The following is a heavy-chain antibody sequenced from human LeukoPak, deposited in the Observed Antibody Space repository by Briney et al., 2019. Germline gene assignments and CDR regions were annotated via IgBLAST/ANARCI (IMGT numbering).Heavy chain of an antibody. CDR2: MNPNSGNT. V-gene: IGHV1-8*01. CDR1: GYTFTNYD. CDR3: ARDDSIVEANFDY. J-gene: IGHJ4*02. Sequence: ASVKVSCKASGYTFTNYDINWVRQATGQGLEWMGWMNPNSGNTGYAQKFQGRVTMTRDTSTSTVYMELSSLRSEDTAVYYCARDDSIVEANFDYWGQGTLVTVSS. D-gene: IGHD1-26*01.